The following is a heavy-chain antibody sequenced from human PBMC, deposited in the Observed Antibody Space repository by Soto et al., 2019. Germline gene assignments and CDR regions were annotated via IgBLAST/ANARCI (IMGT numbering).Heavy chain of an antibody. Sequence: QVQLVQSGAEVRQPGASVKVSFKASGYSFTTYGMSWVRQAPGQGLEYMGWINGYGHGAKYVQRFQGRFSMTTDTSTNTVYMDLRSLTSDDPAVYYCVRDLNGDFYYWGQGTVVIVSP. V-gene: IGHV1-18*01. D-gene: IGHD3-10*01. CDR3: VRDLNGDFYY. CDR1: GYSFTTYG. CDR2: INGYGHGA. J-gene: IGHJ4*02.